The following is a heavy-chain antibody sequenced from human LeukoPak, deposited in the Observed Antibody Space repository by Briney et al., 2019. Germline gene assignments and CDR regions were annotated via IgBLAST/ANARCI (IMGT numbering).Heavy chain of an antibody. D-gene: IGHD2-2*01. J-gene: IGHJ4*02. CDR3: ARDLRVRVVPAVPDYYFDY. CDR1: GYTFTSYG. V-gene: IGHV1-18*01. Sequence: ASVKVSCKASGYTFTSYGISWVRQAPGQGLEWMGWISAYNGNTNYAQKLQGRVTMTTDTSTSTAYMELRSLRSDDTAVYYCARDLRVRVVPAVPDYYFDYWGQGTLVTVSP. CDR2: ISAYNGNT.